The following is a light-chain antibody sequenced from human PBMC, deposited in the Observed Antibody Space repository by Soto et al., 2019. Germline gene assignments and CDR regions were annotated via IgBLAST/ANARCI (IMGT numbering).Light chain of an antibody. Sequence: SYELTQPPSVSVAPGQSARLTCGGDNIGSKIVHWYQQRPGQAPVLVVYDDDDRPSGIPERFSGYNSGSTATLTISRVEAGDEADYYCQVWAGSSARVFGGGTKVTVL. CDR2: DDD. V-gene: IGLV3-21*02. J-gene: IGLJ2*01. CDR1: NIGSKI. CDR3: QVWAGSSARV.